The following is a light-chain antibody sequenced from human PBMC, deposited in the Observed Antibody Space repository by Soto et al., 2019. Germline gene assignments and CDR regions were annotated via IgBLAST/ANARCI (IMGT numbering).Light chain of an antibody. Sequence: EIGITQSQATLSVSPGERATLSCRPGQRVSSNLAWYQQKHGQAPRLLIYEASSSATGIPARFSGSESGTDFTLTIRSLEPDDFAVYYCQQRSNWPTFGQGTKVDI. V-gene: IGKV3-11*01. CDR2: EAS. CDR1: QRVSSN. CDR3: QQRSNWPT. J-gene: IGKJ1*01.